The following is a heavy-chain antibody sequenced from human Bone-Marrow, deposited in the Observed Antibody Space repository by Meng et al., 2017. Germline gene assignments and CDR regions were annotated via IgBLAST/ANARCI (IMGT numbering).Heavy chain of an antibody. CDR1: GFTFSSYG. CDR2: IWYDGSNK. Sequence: QVGRVGAGGGVVQPGRSLGLSCAASGFTFSSYGMHWVRQAPGKGLEWVAVIWYDGSNKYYADSVKGRFTISRDNSKNTLYLQMNSLRAEDTAVYYCARDRESGCPDYWGQGTLVTVSS. D-gene: IGHD6-19*01. V-gene: IGHV3-33*01. J-gene: IGHJ4*02. CDR3: ARDRESGCPDY.